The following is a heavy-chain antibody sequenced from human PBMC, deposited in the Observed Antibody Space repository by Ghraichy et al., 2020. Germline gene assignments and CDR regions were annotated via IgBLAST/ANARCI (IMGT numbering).Heavy chain of an antibody. Sequence: GGSLRLSCSASGLTLSSYAMHWVRQAPGKGLEYVSAVSTTGSSTYYADSVKGRFTLSRDISKNTVYLQMSSLRAEDTAVYYCAARPPKASGSSLYWGQGTLVTGSS. D-gene: IGHD3-10*01. V-gene: IGHV3-64D*06. CDR1: GLTLSSYA. CDR2: VSTTGSST. J-gene: IGHJ4*02. CDR3: AARPPKASGSSLY.